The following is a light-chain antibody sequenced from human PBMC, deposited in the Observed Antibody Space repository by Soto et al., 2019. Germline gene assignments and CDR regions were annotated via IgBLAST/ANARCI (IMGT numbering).Light chain of an antibody. Sequence: DIQMTQSPATLSASLGDRVTITCRASRNIVRWLAWYQQKPGRAPKLLISDASTLETGAPSRFSGGGSGTEFTLTISNLQADDFATYYCQHCDTYWAFGPGTRVEVE. CDR2: DAS. CDR1: RNIVRW. V-gene: IGKV1-5*01. J-gene: IGKJ1*01. CDR3: QHCDTYWA.